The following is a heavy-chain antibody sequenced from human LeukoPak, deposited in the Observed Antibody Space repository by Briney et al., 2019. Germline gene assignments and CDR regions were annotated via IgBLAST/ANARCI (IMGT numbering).Heavy chain of an antibody. CDR3: ATRFWRMIGTDY. CDR2: IYHSGST. Sequence: SETLSLTCTVSGYSISSGYYWGWIRQPPGKGLEWIGSIYHSGSTYYNPSLESRVTISVDTSKNQFSLKLSSVTAADTAVYYCATRFWRMIGTDYWGQGTLVTVSS. CDR1: GYSISSGYY. V-gene: IGHV4-38-2*02. J-gene: IGHJ4*02. D-gene: IGHD3-3*01.